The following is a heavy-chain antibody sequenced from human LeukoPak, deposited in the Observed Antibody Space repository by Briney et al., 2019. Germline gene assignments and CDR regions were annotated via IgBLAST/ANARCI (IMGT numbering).Heavy chain of an antibody. D-gene: IGHD6-19*01. CDR3: ARESWAQWLATPHFDY. CDR1: GGSISSSTYY. V-gene: IGHV4-39*07. J-gene: IGHJ4*02. Sequence: SETLSLTCTVSGGSISSSTYYWGWIRQPPGKGLEWIGSIYYSGSTYYNPSLKSRVTISVDTSKNQFSLKPSSVTAADTAVYYCARESWAQWLATPHFDYWGQGTLVTVSS. CDR2: IYYSGST.